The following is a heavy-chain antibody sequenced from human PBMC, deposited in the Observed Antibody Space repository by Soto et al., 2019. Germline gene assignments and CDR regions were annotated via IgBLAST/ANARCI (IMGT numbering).Heavy chain of an antibody. V-gene: IGHV4-39*01. Sequence: PSETLSLTCTVSGGSISSSSYYWGWIRQPPGKGLEWIGSIYYSGSTYYNPSLKSRVTISVDTSKNQFSLKLTSVTAADTALYYCASITIFDVVISTRYYYYGMDVWGQGITVTVYS. J-gene: IGHJ6*02. CDR3: ASITIFDVVISTRYYYYGMDV. CDR2: IYYSGST. CDR1: GGSISSSSYY. D-gene: IGHD3-3*01.